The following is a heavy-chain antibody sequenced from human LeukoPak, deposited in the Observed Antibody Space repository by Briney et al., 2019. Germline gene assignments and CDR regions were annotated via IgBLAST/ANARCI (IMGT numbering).Heavy chain of an antibody. Sequence: TGGSLRLSCTASGFAFSSDAMNWVRQAPGKGLEWGSSIGGSGGGSTQYADSAKGRFTISRDNSTTTSSLQMNNLRADDTPIYHPARCSRAKSASGWCNSIDPWGQGTLVTVSS. D-gene: IGHD6-19*01. V-gene: IGHV3-23*01. CDR2: IGGSGGGST. CDR3: ARCSRAKSASGWCNSIDP. CDR1: GFAFSSDA. J-gene: IGHJ5*02.